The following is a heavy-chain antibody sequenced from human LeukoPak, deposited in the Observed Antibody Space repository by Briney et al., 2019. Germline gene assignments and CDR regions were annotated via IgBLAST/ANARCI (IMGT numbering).Heavy chain of an antibody. V-gene: IGHV4-59*12. J-gene: IGHJ5*02. CDR3: ARGRYYDSSAYYQVDWFDP. D-gene: IGHD3-22*01. Sequence: SETLPLTCTVSGGSISSYYWSWIRQPPGKGLEWIGYIYYSGSTNYNPSLKSRVTISVDTSKNQFSLKLSSVTAADTAVYYCARGRYYDSSAYYQVDWFDPWGQGTLVTVSS. CDR1: GGSISSYY. CDR2: IYYSGST.